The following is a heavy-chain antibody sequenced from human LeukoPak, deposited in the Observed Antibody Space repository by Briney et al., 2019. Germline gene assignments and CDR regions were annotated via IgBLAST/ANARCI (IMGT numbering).Heavy chain of an antibody. CDR3: ARADYSSDPGYWYYGMDV. D-gene: IGHD3-10*01. Sequence: GGSLRLSCAASGFTFSSYSMNWVRQAPGKGLEWVSYISSSSSTIYYADSVKGRFTISRDNAKNSLYLQMNSLRDEDTAVYYCARADYSSDPGYWYYGMDVWGQGTTVTVSS. J-gene: IGHJ6*02. CDR1: GFTFSSYS. CDR2: ISSSSSTI. V-gene: IGHV3-48*02.